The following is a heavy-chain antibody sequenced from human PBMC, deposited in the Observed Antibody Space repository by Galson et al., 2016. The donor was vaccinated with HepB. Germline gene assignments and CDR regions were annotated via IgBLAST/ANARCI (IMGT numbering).Heavy chain of an antibody. CDR3: AATPTTRYGMDV. D-gene: IGHD1-1*01. J-gene: IGHJ6*02. Sequence: SCKASGYTIHTYGFTWVRQGPGQGLEWLGFISGYDSATNYAQKFQGRVTVTTDTSTNTAYMEMRSLRSDDTAVYYCAATPTTRYGMDVWGQGTTVTVSS. V-gene: IGHV1-18*01. CDR1: GYTIHTYG. CDR2: ISGYDSAT.